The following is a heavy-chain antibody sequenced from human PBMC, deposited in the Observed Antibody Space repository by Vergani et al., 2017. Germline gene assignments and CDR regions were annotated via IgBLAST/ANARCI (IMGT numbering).Heavy chain of an antibody. CDR1: GDSITNGGFS. J-gene: IGHJ6*03. CDR3: ARASLRALVGYYYYMYV. D-gene: IGHD3-16*02. CDR2: IFPSGNS. Sequence: QVRLQESGPGLVKPSQTLSLTCAVSGDSITNGGFSWNWIRQPPGKGPEWIGYIFPSGNSDYNPSLKNRVSISLDKSKNQLSLWVNSVTAADTAVYFCARASLRALVGYYYYMYVWGKGKTVVVSS. V-gene: IGHV4-30-2*01.